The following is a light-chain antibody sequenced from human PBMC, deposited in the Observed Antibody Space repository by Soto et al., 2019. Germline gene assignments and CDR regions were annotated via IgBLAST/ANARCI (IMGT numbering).Light chain of an antibody. J-gene: IGKJ4*01. CDR1: QGIGVY. V-gene: IGKV1-27*01. CDR2: AAS. Sequence: DIQMTQSPSSLSASLGDRVTITCRASQGIGVYLAWFQQKPGKVPKLLIYAASTLQSGVPSRFSGSGSVTDFTLTTTSLHPEDVATYYFQKYNRAPLTFGGGIKVEIK. CDR3: QKYNRAPLT.